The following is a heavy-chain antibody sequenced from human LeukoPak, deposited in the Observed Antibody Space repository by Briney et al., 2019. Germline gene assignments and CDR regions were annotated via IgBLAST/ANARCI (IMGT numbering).Heavy chain of an antibody. D-gene: IGHD2-2*01. J-gene: IGHJ4*02. CDR2: IGAYNGNT. CDR1: GYTFATSG. V-gene: IGHV1-18*01. CDR3: ARDHQYDFDY. Sequence: ASVKVSCKASGYTFATSGISWVRRAPGQGLEWMGWIGAYNGNTNYVQNFQGRVTMTTETSTSTAYMELRSLRSDDTAVYYCARDHQYDFDYWGQGTLVTVSS.